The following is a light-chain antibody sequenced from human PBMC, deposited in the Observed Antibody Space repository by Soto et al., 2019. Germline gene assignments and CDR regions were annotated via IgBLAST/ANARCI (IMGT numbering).Light chain of an antibody. J-gene: IGLJ3*02. CDR2: DNN. Sequence: QSILTQPPSASGTPGQRVTISCSGNNPNIGSNYIYWYQLLPGTAPKLLIFDNNQRPSGVPDRFSGSKSGTSASLAIGGLRSEDEADYYCSAWDDSLSAWVFGGGTQLTVL. V-gene: IGLV1-47*02. CDR1: NPNIGSNY. CDR3: SAWDDSLSAWV.